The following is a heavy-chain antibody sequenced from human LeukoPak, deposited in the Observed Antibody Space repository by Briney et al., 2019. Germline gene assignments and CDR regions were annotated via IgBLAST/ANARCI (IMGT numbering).Heavy chain of an antibody. Sequence: GRSLRLSCAASGFTFSSYGMHWVRQAPGKGLEWVAVISYDGSNKYYVDSVKGRFTISRDNSKNTLYLQMNSLRAEDTAVYYCAKARMRYSYDYYFDYWGQGTLVTVSS. CDR3: AKARMRYSYDYYFDY. V-gene: IGHV3-30*18. CDR2: ISYDGSNK. D-gene: IGHD5-18*01. J-gene: IGHJ4*02. CDR1: GFTFSSYG.